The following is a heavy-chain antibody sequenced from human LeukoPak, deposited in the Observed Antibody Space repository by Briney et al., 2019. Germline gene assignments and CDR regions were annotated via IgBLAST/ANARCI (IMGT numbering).Heavy chain of an antibody. CDR3: AKSPKPFGVGILDY. CDR2: ISSSSSYI. D-gene: IGHD3-3*01. Sequence: PGGSLRLSCAASGFTFSSYSMNWVRQAPGKGLEWVSSISSSSSYIYYADSVKGRFTISRDNSKNTLYLQMNSLRAEDTAVYYCAKSPKPFGVGILDYWGQGTLSPSPQ. V-gene: IGHV3-21*04. J-gene: IGHJ4*02. CDR1: GFTFSSYS.